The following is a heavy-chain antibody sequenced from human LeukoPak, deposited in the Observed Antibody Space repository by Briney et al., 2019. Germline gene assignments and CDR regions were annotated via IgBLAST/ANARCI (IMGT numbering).Heavy chain of an antibody. CDR1: GFTFSSYS. J-gene: IGHJ1*01. D-gene: IGHD3-22*01. V-gene: IGHV3-21*01. CDR2: ISSSSSYI. CDR3: ARESNPYYYDSSGYYYDPEYFQH. Sequence: GRSLRLSCAASGFTFSSYSMNWVRQAPGKGLEWVSSISSSSSYIYYADSVKGRFTISRDNAKNSLYLQMNSLRAEDTAVYYCARESNPYYYDSSGYYYDPEYFQHWGQGTLVTVSS.